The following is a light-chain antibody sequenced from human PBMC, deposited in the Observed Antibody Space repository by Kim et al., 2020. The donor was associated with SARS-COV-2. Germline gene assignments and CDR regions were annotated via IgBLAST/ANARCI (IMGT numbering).Light chain of an antibody. Sequence: QPAPIPRTGNSNNVGNHGAALLQQHQDHPPKLLCYRNNNRPSGISERISASRSGNAASLTITGLQPEDEADYNCSAWDSSLNAYVFGTGTKVTVL. CDR3: SAWDSSLNAYV. CDR1: SNNVGNHG. V-gene: IGLV10-54*01. CDR2: RNN. J-gene: IGLJ1*01.